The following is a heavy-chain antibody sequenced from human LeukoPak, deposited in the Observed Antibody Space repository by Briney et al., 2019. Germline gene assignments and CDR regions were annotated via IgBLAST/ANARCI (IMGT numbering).Heavy chain of an antibody. CDR2: INHSGST. V-gene: IGHV4-34*01. CDR1: GGSFSGYY. D-gene: IGHD4-23*01. J-gene: IGHJ4*02. Sequence: SETLSLTCAVYGGSFSGYYWSWIRQPPGKGLEWIGEINHSGSTNYNPSLKSRVTISVDTSKNQFSLKLSSVTAADTAVYYCARHSGDYGGYYFDYWGQGTLVTVSS. CDR3: ARHSGDYGGYYFDY.